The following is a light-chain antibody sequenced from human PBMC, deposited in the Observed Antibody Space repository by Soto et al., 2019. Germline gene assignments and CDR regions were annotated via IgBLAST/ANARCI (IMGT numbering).Light chain of an antibody. CDR2: EVS. J-gene: IGLJ1*01. V-gene: IGLV2-14*01. CDR1: SSDIGVYNY. CDR3: SSYSTRTTPFV. Sequence: QSALTQPASVSGSPGQSITVSCTGTSSDIGVYNYVSWYQQHPGKAPKLIISEVSNRPSGVSNRFSGSKSGNTASLTISGRQAEDEADYSCSSYSTRTTPFVFGTGTKLTVL.